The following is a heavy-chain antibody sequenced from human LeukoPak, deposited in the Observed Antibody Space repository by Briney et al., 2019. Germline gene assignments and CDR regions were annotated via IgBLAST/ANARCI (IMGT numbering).Heavy chain of an antibody. D-gene: IGHD3-16*01. CDR2: ITTSSTYM. CDR3: ASQSFARFDP. CDR1: GFTFSAYN. Sequence: PGGSLRLSCAASGFTFSAYNMNWVRRTPGKGLEWVSSITTSSTYMFYADSVRGRFTISRDNAENSLYLQMNSLRDEDTAVYYCASQSFARFDPWGQGTLVTVSS. J-gene: IGHJ5*02. V-gene: IGHV3-21*01.